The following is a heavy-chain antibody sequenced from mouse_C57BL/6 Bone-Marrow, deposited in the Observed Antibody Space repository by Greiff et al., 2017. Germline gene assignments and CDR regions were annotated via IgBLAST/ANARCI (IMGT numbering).Heavy chain of an antibody. J-gene: IGHJ2*01. Sequence: QVQLQQPGAELVKPGASVKMSCKASGYTFTSYWITWVKQRPGQGLEWIGDIYPGSGSTNYNEKFKSEATLTVDTSSSTAYMQLSSLTSEDSAVYYCARGYYGSSWDYWGQGTTLTVSS. CDR2: IYPGSGST. CDR3: ARGYYGSSWDY. V-gene: IGHV1-55*01. D-gene: IGHD1-1*01. CDR1: GYTFTSYW.